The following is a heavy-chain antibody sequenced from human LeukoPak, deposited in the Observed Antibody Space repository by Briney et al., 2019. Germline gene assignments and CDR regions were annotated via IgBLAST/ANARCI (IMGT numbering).Heavy chain of an antibody. D-gene: IGHD3-22*01. J-gene: IGHJ5*02. CDR3: ARGQYYYDSSGYYWFDP. CDR1: GYTFTSYY. V-gene: IGHV1-46*01. CDR2: INPSGGST. Sequence: ASVKVSCKASGYTFTSYYVHWVRRAPGQGLEWMGIINPSGGSTSYAQKFQGRVTMTRDTSTSTVYMELSSLRSEDTAVYYCARGQYYYDSSGYYWFDPWGQGTLVTVSS.